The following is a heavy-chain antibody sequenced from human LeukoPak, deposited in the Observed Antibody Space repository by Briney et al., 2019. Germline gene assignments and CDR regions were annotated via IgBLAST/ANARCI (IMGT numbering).Heavy chain of an antibody. V-gene: IGHV3-48*01. D-gene: IGHD3-10*01. CDR1: GFTFSSYS. Sequence: PGGSLRLSCAASGFTFSSYSMNWVRQAPGKGLEWVSYISSSSSTIYYADSVKGRFTISRDNAKNSLYLQMNSLRAEDTAVYYCARGGGSGDDYWGQGTLVTVSS. CDR2: ISSSSSTI. CDR3: ARGGGSGDDY. J-gene: IGHJ4*02.